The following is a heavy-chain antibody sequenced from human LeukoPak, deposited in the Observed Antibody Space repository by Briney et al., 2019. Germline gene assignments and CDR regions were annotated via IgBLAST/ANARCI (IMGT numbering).Heavy chain of an antibody. CDR3: ASGTDSRKLGY. Sequence: SETLSLTCAVSGDSLSGHYWDWIRQPPGKGLEWIGEIHAIEGTSYNPSLRSRVTVSLDTSKNQFSLRMTSVTAADTAVYYCASGTDSRKLGYWGQGTLVTVSS. CDR2: IHAIEGT. V-gene: IGHV4-34*01. CDR1: GDSLSGHY. D-gene: IGHD3-22*01. J-gene: IGHJ4*02.